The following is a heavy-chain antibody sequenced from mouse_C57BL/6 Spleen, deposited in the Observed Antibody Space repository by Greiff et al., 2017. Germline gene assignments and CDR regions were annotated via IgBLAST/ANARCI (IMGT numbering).Heavy chain of an antibody. CDR2: IYPGSGNT. CDR3: ARDYYSNYGGY. J-gene: IGHJ2*01. CDR1: GYSFTSYY. D-gene: IGHD2-5*01. Sequence: QVQLQQSGPELVKPGASVKISCKASGYSFTSYYIHWVKQRPGQGLEWIGWIYPGSGNTKYNEKFKGKATLTADTSSSTAYMQLSSLTSEDSAVYYCARDYYSNYGGYWGQGTTLTVSS. V-gene: IGHV1-66*01.